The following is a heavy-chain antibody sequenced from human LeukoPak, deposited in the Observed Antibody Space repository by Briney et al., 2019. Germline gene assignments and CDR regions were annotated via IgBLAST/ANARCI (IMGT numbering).Heavy chain of an antibody. D-gene: IGHD3-16*02. J-gene: IGHJ4*02. Sequence: PSETLSLTCTVSGGSISSSSYSWGWIRQPPGKGLEWIGSIYYSGSTYYNPSLKSRVTISVDTSKNQFSLKLSSVTAADTAVYYCAATGEYDYVWGSYRDSYYFDYWGQGTLVTVSS. CDR1: GGSISSSSYS. V-gene: IGHV4-39*01. CDR3: AATGEYDYVWGSYRDSYYFDY. CDR2: IYYSGST.